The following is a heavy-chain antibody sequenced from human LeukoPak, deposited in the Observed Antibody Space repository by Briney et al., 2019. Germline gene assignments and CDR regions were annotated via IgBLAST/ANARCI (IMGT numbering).Heavy chain of an antibody. CDR1: GGSISSSSYY. Sequence: SETLSLTCTVSGGSISSSSYYWGWIRQPPGKGLEWFGSINYSGSTYHNPSLKSRVTISVDTSKNQFSLKVSSVTAADTAAYYCARHAEAGTTSCPLDYWGQGTLVTVSS. J-gene: IGHJ4*02. CDR2: INYSGST. D-gene: IGHD2-2*01. V-gene: IGHV4-39*01. CDR3: ARHAEAGTTSCPLDY.